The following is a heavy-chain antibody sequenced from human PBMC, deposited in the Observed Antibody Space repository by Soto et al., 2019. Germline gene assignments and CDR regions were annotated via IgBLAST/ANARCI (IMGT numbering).Heavy chain of an antibody. V-gene: IGHV3-23*01. CDR2: LSARGVST. D-gene: IGHD2-21*01. CDR1: GFTFSTYA. Sequence: EVQLLESGGGLVQPGGSLRLSCTASGFTFSTYAMTWFRQAPGKGLEWVSALSARGVSTYYADSVKGRFTISRDNSQNTLFLQMNSLRADDTDVYYCAKGRGGGTYYFDDWGQGTLVTVS. CDR3: AKGRGGGTYYFDD. J-gene: IGHJ4*02.